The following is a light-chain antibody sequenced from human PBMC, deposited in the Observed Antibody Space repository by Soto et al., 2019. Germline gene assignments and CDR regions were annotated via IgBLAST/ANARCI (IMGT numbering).Light chain of an antibody. CDR1: SSNIGAGYG. J-gene: IGLJ2*01. CDR3: QSYDSSLSGSV. V-gene: IGLV1-40*01. Sequence: QPVLTQPPSVSGAPGQRVTISCTGSSSNIGAGYGVHWYQQAPGTAPKLLIYGNTNRPSGVPDRFSGSKSGTSASLAITGLQAEDEADYYCQSYDSSLSGSVFGGGTKLTVL. CDR2: GNT.